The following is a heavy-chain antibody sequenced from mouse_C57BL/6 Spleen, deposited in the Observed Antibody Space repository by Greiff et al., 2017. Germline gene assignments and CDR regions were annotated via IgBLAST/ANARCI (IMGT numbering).Heavy chain of an antibody. CDR3: ARQRDGYYMGDY. CDR2: ISSGGSYT. CDR1: GFTFSSYG. D-gene: IGHD2-3*01. J-gene: IGHJ2*01. Sequence: EVQLQESGGDLVKPGGSLKLSCAASGFTFSSYGMSWVRQTPDKRLEWVATISSGGSYTYYPDSVKGRFTISRDNAKNTLYLQMSSLKSEDTAMYYCARQRDGYYMGDYWGQGTTLTVAS. V-gene: IGHV5-6*01.